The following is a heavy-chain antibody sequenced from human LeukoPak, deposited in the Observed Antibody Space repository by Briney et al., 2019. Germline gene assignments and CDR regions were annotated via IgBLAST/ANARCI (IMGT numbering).Heavy chain of an antibody. Sequence: GASVKVSCKASGYTFTTYPIHWVRQAPGQRLEWMGWINAANGNTKYSQEFQGRVTITRDTSASTAYMELSSLRSEDMAVYYCARLGCGGDCLDYWGQGTLVTVSS. CDR1: GYTFTTYP. V-gene: IGHV1-3*03. J-gene: IGHJ4*02. CDR2: INAANGNT. CDR3: ARLGCGGDCLDY. D-gene: IGHD2-21*02.